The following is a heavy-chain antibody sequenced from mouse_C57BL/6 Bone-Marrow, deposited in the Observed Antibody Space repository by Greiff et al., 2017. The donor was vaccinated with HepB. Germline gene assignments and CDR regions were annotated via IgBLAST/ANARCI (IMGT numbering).Heavy chain of an antibody. Sequence: QVQLQQPGAELVKPGASVKLSCKASGYTFTSYWMHWVKQRPGQGLEWIGMIHPNSGSTNYNEKFKSKATLTVDKSSSTAYMQLSSLTSEDSAVYYCARMGGYYLAWFAYWGQGTLVTVSA. CDR2: IHPNSGST. V-gene: IGHV1-64*01. D-gene: IGHD2-3*01. CDR3: ARMGGYYLAWFAY. CDR1: GYTFTSYW. J-gene: IGHJ3*01.